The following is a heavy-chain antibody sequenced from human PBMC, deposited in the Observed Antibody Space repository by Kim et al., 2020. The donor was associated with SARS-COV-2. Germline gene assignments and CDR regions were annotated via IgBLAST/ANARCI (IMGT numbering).Heavy chain of an antibody. CDR3: ARDSPTDRHDPRSEYYYYYGMDV. Sequence: ASVKVSCKASGYTFTSYGISWVRQAPGQGLEWMGWISAYNGNTNYAQKLQGRVTMTTDTSTSTAYMELRSLRSDDTAVYYCARDSPTDRHDPRSEYYYYYGMDVWGQGTTVTVSS. CDR2: ISAYNGNT. D-gene: IGHD4-4*01. J-gene: IGHJ6*02. CDR1: GYTFTSYG. V-gene: IGHV1-18*04.